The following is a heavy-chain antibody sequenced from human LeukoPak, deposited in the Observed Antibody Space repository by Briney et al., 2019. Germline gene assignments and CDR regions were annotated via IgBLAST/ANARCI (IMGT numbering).Heavy chain of an antibody. V-gene: IGHV1-24*01. D-gene: IGHD3-9*01. Sequence: ASVTVSCKVSGYTLTELSMHWVRQAPGKGLEWMGGFDPEDGETIYAQKFQGRVTMTEDTSTDTAYMELSSLRSEDTAVYYCATGAPNYDILTGYYRYYGMDVWGQGTTVTVSS. J-gene: IGHJ6*02. CDR1: GYTLTELS. CDR2: FDPEDGET. CDR3: ATGAPNYDILTGYYRYYGMDV.